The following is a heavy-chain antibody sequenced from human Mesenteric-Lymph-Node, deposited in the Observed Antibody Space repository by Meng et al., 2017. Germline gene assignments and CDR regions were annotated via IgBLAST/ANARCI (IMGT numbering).Heavy chain of an antibody. V-gene: IGHV3-15*01. CDR2: IKSKTDGETT. D-gene: IGHD3-22*01. Sequence: GESLKISCATSGFTFSNSWMSWVRQTPGKGLEWLGRIKSKTDGETTDYAAPVKGRFSSSRDDAKNTLYLQMNSLKTEDTAGYYGQWLSTHPPDCWGQGTLVTVSS. CDR3: QWLSTHPPDC. CDR1: GFTFSNSW. J-gene: IGHJ4*02.